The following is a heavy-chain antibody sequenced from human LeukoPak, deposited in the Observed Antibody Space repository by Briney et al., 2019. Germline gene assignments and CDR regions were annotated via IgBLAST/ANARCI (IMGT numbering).Heavy chain of an antibody. D-gene: IGHD3-10*01. CDR3: ARLSRGSGSYYTVYYFDY. CDR1: GGSISTSSYY. V-gene: IGHV4-39*01. Sequence: SETLSLTCTVSGGSISTSSYYWGWIRQPPGKGLECIGSMYESGSPYYNPSRKSRVTIYVDTSKNQLSLKLSSVIAADTAVYYCARLSRGSGSYYTVYYFDYWGQGSLVTVSS. J-gene: IGHJ4*02. CDR2: MYESGSP.